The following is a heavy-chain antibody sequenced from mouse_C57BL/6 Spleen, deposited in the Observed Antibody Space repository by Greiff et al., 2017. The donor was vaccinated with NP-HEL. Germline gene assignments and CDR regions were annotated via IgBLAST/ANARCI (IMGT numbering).Heavy chain of an antibody. CDR1: GFTFSDYG. Sequence: DVQLVESGGGLVKPGGSLKLSCAASGFTFSDYGMHWVRQAPEKGLEWVAYISSGSSTIYYADTVKGRFTISRDNAKNTLFLQMTSLRSEDTAMYYCARDVGNYDYFDVWGTGTTVTVSS. CDR2: ISSGSSTI. V-gene: IGHV5-17*01. D-gene: IGHD2-1*01. CDR3: ARDVGNYDYFDV. J-gene: IGHJ1*03.